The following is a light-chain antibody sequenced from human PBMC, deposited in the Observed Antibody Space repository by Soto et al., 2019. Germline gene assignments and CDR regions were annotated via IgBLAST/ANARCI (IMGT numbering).Light chain of an antibody. CDR2: GAS. J-gene: IGKJ1*01. CDR3: QQYSNWPSWT. CDR1: QSVSNF. V-gene: IGKV3-15*01. Sequence: EKVMTQSPATLSMFPGERATLSCRASQSVSNFLAWYQQKPGQAPRLLIYGASTRATGIPARFSGSGSGTEFTLTISSLQSEDFAVYYCQQYSNWPSWTFGQGTKVEVK.